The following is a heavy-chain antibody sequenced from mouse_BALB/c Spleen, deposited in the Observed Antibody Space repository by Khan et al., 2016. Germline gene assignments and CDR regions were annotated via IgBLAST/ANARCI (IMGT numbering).Heavy chain of an antibody. CDR3: ASYYGSSYDYFDY. CDR2: IYPGDGDT. D-gene: IGHD1-1*01. V-gene: IGHV1-87*01. CDR1: GYTFTSYW. J-gene: IGHJ2*01. Sequence: QVQLPPSGAELARPGASVKLSCKASGYTFTSYWMQWVKQRPGQGLEWIGAIYPGDGDTRYTQKFKGKATLTADKSSSTAYMQLSSLASEDSAVYYCASYYGSSYDYFDYWGQGTTLTVSS.